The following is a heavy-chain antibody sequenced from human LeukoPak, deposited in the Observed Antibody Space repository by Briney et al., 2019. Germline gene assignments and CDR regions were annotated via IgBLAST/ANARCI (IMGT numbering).Heavy chain of an antibody. CDR2: IIPILGIA. Sequence: SVKVSCKASGGTFSSYTISWVRQAPGQGLEWMGRIIPILGIANYAQKFQGRVTITADKSMSTAYMELSSLRSEDTAVYYCARDLLYSSSSLTFDYWGQGTLVTVSS. CDR3: ARDLLYSSSSLTFDY. CDR1: GGTFSSYT. J-gene: IGHJ4*02. D-gene: IGHD6-6*01. V-gene: IGHV1-69*04.